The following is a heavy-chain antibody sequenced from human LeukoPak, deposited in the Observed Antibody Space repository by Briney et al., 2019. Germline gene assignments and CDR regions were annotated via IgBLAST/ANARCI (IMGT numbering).Heavy chain of an antibody. Sequence: PGGSLRLSCAASGFTFSTFATHWVRQAPGKGLEWVAVILDDGSNKYYADSVKGRFTISRDNSKNTLYLQMNSLRAEDTAVYYCAREFRLLLWFGELAYWGQGTLVTVSS. CDR3: AREFRLLLWFGELAY. V-gene: IGHV3-30*04. D-gene: IGHD3-10*01. J-gene: IGHJ4*02. CDR1: GFTFSTFA. CDR2: ILDDGSNK.